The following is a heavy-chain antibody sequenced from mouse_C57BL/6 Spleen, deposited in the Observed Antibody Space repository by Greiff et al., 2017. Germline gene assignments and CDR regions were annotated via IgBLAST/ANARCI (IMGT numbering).Heavy chain of an antibody. V-gene: IGHV7-3*01. CDR2: IRNKANGYTT. CDR3: ASSRYYAMDY. J-gene: IGHJ4*01. Sequence: EVQRVESGGGLVQPGGSLSLSCAASGFTFTDYYMSWVRQPPGKALEWLGFIRNKANGYTTEYSASVKGRFTISRDNSQSILYLQMNALRAEDSATYYCASSRYYAMDYWGQGTSVTVSS. CDR1: GFTFTDYY.